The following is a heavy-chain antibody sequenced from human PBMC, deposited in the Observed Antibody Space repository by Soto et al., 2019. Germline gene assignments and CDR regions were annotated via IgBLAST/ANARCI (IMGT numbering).Heavy chain of an antibody. J-gene: IGHJ4*02. Sequence: LQLQESGPGLVKPSETLSLTCTVSSGSISSSSSYWGWIRQPPGKGLEWIGSIYYSGNTYYNPSRKSRVTIPIDSSKTQFFLKLNSVTTEDSAVYYCGDQDYVAKGYYFETWGQGTLVTVSS. CDR1: SGSISSSSSY. D-gene: IGHD4-17*01. V-gene: IGHV4-39*01. CDR3: GDQDYVAKGYYFET. CDR2: IYYSGNT.